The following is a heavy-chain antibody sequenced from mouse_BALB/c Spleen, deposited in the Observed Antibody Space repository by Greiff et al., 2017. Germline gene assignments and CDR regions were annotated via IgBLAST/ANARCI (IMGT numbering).Heavy chain of an antibody. D-gene: IGHD2-1*01. CDR3: ARGGGNYVGAMDY. J-gene: IGHJ4*01. CDR1: GFSLTSYG. V-gene: IGHV2-9*02. CDR2: IWAGGST. Sequence: QVQLKQSGPGLVAPSQSLSITCTVSGFSLTSYGVHWVRQPPGKGLEWLGVIWAGGSTNYNSALMSRLSISKDNSKSQVFLKMNSLQTDDTAMYYCARGGGNYVGAMDYWGQGTSVTVSS.